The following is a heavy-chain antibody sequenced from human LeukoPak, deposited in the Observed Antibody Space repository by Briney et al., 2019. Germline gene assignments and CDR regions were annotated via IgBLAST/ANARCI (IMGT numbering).Heavy chain of an antibody. CDR3: ARDTPRPVPRGFEY. V-gene: IGHV1-2*02. J-gene: IGHJ4*02. Sequence: ASVKVSCKASGYTFTAYYIHWVRQAPGQGLEWMGWTDPNSGDTKYVEKFQGRVTMTRDTSISTAYMELSRLRSDDTAVYYCARDTPRPVPRGFEYWGQGTLVTVSS. CDR1: GYTFTAYY. CDR2: TDPNSGDT.